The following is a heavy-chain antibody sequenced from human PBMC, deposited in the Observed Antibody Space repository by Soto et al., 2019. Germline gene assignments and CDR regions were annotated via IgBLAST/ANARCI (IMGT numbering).Heavy chain of an antibody. D-gene: IGHD5-12*01. CDR2: IIPIFGTA. V-gene: IGHV1-69*13. CDR1: GGTFSSYA. Sequence: GASVKVSCKASGGTFSSYAISWVRQAPGQGLEWMGGIIPIFGTANYAQKFQGRVTITADESTSTAYMELSSLRSEDTAVYYCAALEWSIVALLWGQGTLVTVSS. J-gene: IGHJ4*02. CDR3: AALEWSIVALL.